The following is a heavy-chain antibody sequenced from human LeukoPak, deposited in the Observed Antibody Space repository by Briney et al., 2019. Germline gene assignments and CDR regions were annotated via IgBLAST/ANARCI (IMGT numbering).Heavy chain of an antibody. D-gene: IGHD3-10*01. CDR1: GGSISSSSYY. CDR2: IYYSGST. J-gene: IGHJ5*02. CDR3: ARQPLMVRGVHNWFDP. Sequence: PSQTLSLTCTVSGGSISSSSYYWGWIRQPPGKGLEWIGSIYYSGSTYYNPSLKSRVTISVDTSKNQFSLKLSSVTAADTAVYYCARQPLMVRGVHNWFDPWGQGTLVTVSS. V-gene: IGHV4-39*01.